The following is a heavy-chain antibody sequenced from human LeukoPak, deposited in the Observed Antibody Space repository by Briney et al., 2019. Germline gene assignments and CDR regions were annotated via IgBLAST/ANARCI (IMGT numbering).Heavy chain of an antibody. D-gene: IGHD2-2*01. J-gene: IGHJ4*02. CDR1: GFTFSTYP. V-gene: IGHV3-23*01. Sequence: GGSLRLSCAASGFTFSTYPMSWVRQAPGKGLQWVSAISVGGASAYYADSVKGRFTISRDNSKSTLYLQMNSLTGDDTAIYYCAARPRMPPRFDYWGQGTLVTVSS. CDR2: ISVGGASA. CDR3: AARPRMPPRFDY.